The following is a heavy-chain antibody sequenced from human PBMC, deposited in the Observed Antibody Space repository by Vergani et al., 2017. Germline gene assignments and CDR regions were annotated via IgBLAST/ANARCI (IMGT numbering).Heavy chain of an antibody. J-gene: IGHJ6*02. CDR3: APQGGGDSGYDSGVVYYYYGMDV. Sequence: QVQLVQSGAEVKKPGASVKVSCKASGYPFTSYYMHWVRQAPGQGLEWMGIINPSGGSTSYAQKFQGRVTMTRDTSTSTVDMELSSLRSEDTAVYYCAPQGGGDSGYDSGVVYYYYGMDVWGQGTTVTVSS. CDR1: GYPFTSYY. V-gene: IGHV1-46*03. CDR2: INPSGGST. D-gene: IGHD5-12*01.